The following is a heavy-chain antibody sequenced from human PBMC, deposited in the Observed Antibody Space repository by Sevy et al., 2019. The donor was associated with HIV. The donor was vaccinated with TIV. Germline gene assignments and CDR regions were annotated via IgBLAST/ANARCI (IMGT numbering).Heavy chain of an antibody. Sequence: GGSLRLSCAASGFTFSTYAMHWIRQAPGKGLEWVSITLHDGSNKYYADSVKGRFTISRDNSKNTLYLQMDSLRAEDTAVYYCARGTVVLAASLDYWGQGTLVTVSS. CDR1: GFTFSTYA. D-gene: IGHD2-15*01. J-gene: IGHJ4*02. CDR3: ARGTVVLAASLDY. CDR2: TLHDGSNK. V-gene: IGHV3-30-3*01.